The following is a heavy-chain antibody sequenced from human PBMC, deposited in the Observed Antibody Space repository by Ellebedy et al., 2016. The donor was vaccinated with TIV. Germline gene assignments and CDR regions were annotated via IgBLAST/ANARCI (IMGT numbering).Heavy chain of an antibody. CDR3: ARDPARWAVQYFQH. CDR1: GFTFSSYS. CDR2: ISSSSSTI. V-gene: IGHV3-48*04. Sequence: GESLKISCAASGFTFSSYSMNWVRQAPGKGLEWVSYISSSSSTIYYADSVKGRFTISRDNAKNSLYLQMNSLRAEDTAVYYCARDPARWAVQYFQHWGQGTLVTVSS. D-gene: IGHD4-23*01. J-gene: IGHJ1*01.